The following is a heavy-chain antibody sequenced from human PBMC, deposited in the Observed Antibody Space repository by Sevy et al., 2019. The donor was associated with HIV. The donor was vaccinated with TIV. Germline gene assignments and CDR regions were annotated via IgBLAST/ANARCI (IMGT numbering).Heavy chain of an antibody. CDR3: ARVGSDWEIDY. CDR1: GGSISSYY. CDR2: IYYSGST. V-gene: IGHV4-59*01. D-gene: IGHD1-26*01. J-gene: IGHJ4*02. Sequence: SETLSLTCTVSGGSISSYYWSWIRQPPGKGLEWIGYIYYSGSTNSNPSLKSRVTISVDTSENQFSLMLSSVTTADTAVYYCARVGSDWEIDYWGQGTLVTVSS.